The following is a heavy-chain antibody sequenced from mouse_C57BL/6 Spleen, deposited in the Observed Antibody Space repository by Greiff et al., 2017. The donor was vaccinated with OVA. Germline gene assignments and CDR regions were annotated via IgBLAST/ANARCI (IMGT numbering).Heavy chain of an antibody. V-gene: IGHV1-74*01. Sequence: QVQLKQPGAELVKPGASVKVSCKASGYTFTSYWMHWVKQRPGQGLEWIGRIHPSDSDTNYNQKFKGKATLTVDKSSSTAYMQLSSLTSEDSAVYYCANYYDYDGLFAYWGQGTLVTVSA. CDR1: GYTFTSYW. J-gene: IGHJ3*01. D-gene: IGHD2-4*01. CDR2: IHPSDSDT. CDR3: ANYYDYDGLFAY.